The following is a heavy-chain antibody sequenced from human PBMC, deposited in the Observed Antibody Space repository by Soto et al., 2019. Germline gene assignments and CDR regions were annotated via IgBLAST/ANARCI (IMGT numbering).Heavy chain of an antibody. D-gene: IGHD3-16*01. J-gene: IGHJ6*02. V-gene: IGHV3-13*01. CDR1: GFNFSSYD. CDR3: ARAPTLGEAEAKHYYYYYAMHV. Sequence: EVQLVESGGGLVQPGGSLRVSCAASGFNFSSYDMHWVRQATGKGLEWVSVIGTAGDTYYPGSAKGRLTISSENAKNSLYLPMDSLRAGDTAVYYGARAPTLGEAEAKHYYYYYAMHVWGQGTRVTVSS. CDR2: IGTAGDT.